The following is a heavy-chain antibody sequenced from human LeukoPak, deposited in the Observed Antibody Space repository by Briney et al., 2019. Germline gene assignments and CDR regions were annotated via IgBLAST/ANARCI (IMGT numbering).Heavy chain of an antibody. CDR1: GGSFSGYY. CDR3: AREAVSGWAIFDY. D-gene: IGHD6-19*01. J-gene: IGHJ4*02. CDR2: INHSGST. V-gene: IGHV4-34*01. Sequence: SETLSLTCAVYGGSFSGYYWSWIRQPPGKGLEWIGEINHSGSTNYIPSLKSRVTISVDTSKKQLSLKLSSVTAADTAVYYCAREAVSGWAIFDYWGQGTPVTVSS.